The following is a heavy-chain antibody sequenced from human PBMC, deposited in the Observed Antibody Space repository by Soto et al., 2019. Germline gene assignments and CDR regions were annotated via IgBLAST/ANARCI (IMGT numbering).Heavy chain of an antibody. Sequence: VASVKVSCKASGYTFTSYDINWVRQATGQGLEWMGWMNPNSGNTGYAQKFQGRVTMTRNTSISTAYMELSSLRSEDTAVYYCARGLYCSGGSCYSEVMDVWGKGATVTVSS. D-gene: IGHD2-15*01. CDR2: MNPNSGNT. CDR3: ARGLYCSGGSCYSEVMDV. V-gene: IGHV1-8*02. CDR1: GYTFTSYD. J-gene: IGHJ6*03.